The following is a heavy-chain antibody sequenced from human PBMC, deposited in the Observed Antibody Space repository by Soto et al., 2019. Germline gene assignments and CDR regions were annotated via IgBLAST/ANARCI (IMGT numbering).Heavy chain of an antibody. J-gene: IGHJ5*02. CDR2: MNPNSGNT. V-gene: IGHV1-8*01. CDR1: GYTFTSYD. Sequence: VASVKVSCKASGYTFTSYDINWVRQATGQGLEWMGWMNPNSGNTGYAQKFQGRVTMTRNTSISTAYMELSSLRSEDTAVYYCARDALVSNWFDPWGQGTLVTVSS. D-gene: IGHD3-16*02. CDR3: ARDALVSNWFDP.